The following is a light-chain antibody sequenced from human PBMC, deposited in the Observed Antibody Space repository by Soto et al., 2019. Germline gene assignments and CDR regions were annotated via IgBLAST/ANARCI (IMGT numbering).Light chain of an antibody. CDR1: QSVSNN. Sequence: EVVMTQSPDTLSVSPGERATLSCRASQSVSNNLAWYVQKPGQAPRLLIYGASTRATGIPTRFSGSGSGTEFSLTISSLQSEDSAVYYCQQYDNWPPITFGQGTRLEIK. V-gene: IGKV3-15*01. CDR2: GAS. CDR3: QQYDNWPPIT. J-gene: IGKJ5*01.